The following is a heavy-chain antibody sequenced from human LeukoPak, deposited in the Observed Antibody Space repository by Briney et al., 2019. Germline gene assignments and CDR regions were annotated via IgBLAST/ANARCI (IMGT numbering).Heavy chain of an antibody. Sequence: GGPLRLSCAASGFTFTNYGMSWVRQTPGKGLEWVSSISGLGDSPYYADSVKGRFTISRDNSKNTLYLEMKGLRDEDSAVYYCAKAGYSGYTLTDWGQGTLVAVSS. V-gene: IGHV3-23*01. D-gene: IGHD5-12*01. CDR3: AKAGYSGYTLTD. J-gene: IGHJ4*02. CDR2: ISGLGDSP. CDR1: GFTFTNYG.